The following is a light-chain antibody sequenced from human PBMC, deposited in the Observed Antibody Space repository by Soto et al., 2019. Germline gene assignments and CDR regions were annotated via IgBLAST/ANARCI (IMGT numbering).Light chain of an antibody. CDR1: SSDVGGYNY. Sequence: QSALTQPASVSGSPGQSITISCTGTSSDVGGYNYVPWYQQHPGKAPKLMIYDVSNRPSGVSYRFSGSKSGNTASLTISGLQAEDEADYYCSSYTSSSTLYVFGTGTKVTVL. CDR3: SSYTSSSTLYV. V-gene: IGLV2-14*03. J-gene: IGLJ1*01. CDR2: DVS.